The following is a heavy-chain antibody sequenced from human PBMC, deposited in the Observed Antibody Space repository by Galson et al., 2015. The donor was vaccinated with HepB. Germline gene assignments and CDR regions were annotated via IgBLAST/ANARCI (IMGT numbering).Heavy chain of an antibody. V-gene: IGHV1-46*03. Sequence: QSGAEVKKPGESLRISCKASGYTFTSYYMHWVRQAPGQGLEWMGVINPSGGSTSYAQKFQGRVTMTWDTSTSTLYMDLSSLRYEDTAVYYCARVYDDYQNSYHYYGMDVWGQGTTVTVSS. CDR2: INPSGGST. D-gene: IGHD4-17*01. J-gene: IGHJ6*02. CDR3: ARVYDDYQNSYHYYGMDV. CDR1: GYTFTSYY.